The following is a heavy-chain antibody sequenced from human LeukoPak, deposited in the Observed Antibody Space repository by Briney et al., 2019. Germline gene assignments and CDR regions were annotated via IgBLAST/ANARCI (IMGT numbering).Heavy chain of an antibody. CDR1: GFTFSNAW. J-gene: IGHJ4*02. CDR3: ILVVVITD. D-gene: IGHD3-22*01. CDR2: IKSKSDGGTT. V-gene: IGHV3-15*01. Sequence: GGSLRLSCAASGFTFSNAWMSWVRQAPGKGLEWVGRIKSKSDGGTTDYAAPVKGRFPISRVDSKNTLYLQMNSLKTEDTPVYYCILVVVITDWGQGTLVSVSS.